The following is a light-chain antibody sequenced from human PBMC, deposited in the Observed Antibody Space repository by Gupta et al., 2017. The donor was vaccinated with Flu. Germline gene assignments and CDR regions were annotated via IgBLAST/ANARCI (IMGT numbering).Light chain of an antibody. Sequence: QSALTQPASVSGSPGQSITISCTGTSSDVGGYNYVSWYQQHPGKAPKLMMYEVTNRPSGLSNRFSGSKSGNTASLTISGLQAEDEAEYYCSSYASSGTLIFGSGAKVTVL. CDR3: SSYASSGTLI. CDR1: SSDVGGYNY. J-gene: IGLJ1*01. V-gene: IGLV2-14*01. CDR2: EVT.